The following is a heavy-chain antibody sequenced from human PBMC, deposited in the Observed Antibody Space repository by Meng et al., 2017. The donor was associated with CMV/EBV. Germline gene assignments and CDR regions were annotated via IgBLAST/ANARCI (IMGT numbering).Heavy chain of an antibody. V-gene: IGHV4-59*01. CDR1: GGSISSYF. CDR2: IYDIGST. Sequence: SETLSLTCTVSGGSISSYFWSWVRQPPGKGLEWIGYIYDIGSTNYNPSLKSRVTISVDTSKNQFSLKLSSVTAADTAVYYCARSAGTRYYYYGMDVWGQGTTVTVSS. CDR3: ARSAGTRYYYYGMDV. J-gene: IGHJ6*02. D-gene: IGHD1-26*01.